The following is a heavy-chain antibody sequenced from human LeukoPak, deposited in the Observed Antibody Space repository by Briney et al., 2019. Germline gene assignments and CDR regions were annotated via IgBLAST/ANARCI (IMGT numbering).Heavy chain of an antibody. Sequence: ASVKVSCKTSGYTFSNYGISWVQQAPGQGLEWMGWISAYSGNTNYAQKFQGRVTITADESTSTAYMELSSLRSEDTAVYYCARGEYCSGGSCYSTFDYWGQGTLVTVSS. CDR3: ARGEYCSGGSCYSTFDY. CDR1: GYTFSNYG. J-gene: IGHJ4*02. D-gene: IGHD2-15*01. V-gene: IGHV1-18*01. CDR2: ISAYSGNT.